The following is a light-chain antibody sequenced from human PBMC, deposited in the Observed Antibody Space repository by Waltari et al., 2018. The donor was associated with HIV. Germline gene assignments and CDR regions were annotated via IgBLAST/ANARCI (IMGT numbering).Light chain of an antibody. CDR3: AAWDDSLSGPV. Sequence: QSVLTQPPSASGTPGQRVTISCSGSRSNIRSNYVYWYQQLPGPAPKLLIYRNDDRPSGGPGRFSGSKSGTSASLAISGLRSEDEADYYCAAWDDSLSGPVFGGGTKLTVL. V-gene: IGLV1-47*01. J-gene: IGLJ3*02. CDR1: RSNIRSNY. CDR2: RND.